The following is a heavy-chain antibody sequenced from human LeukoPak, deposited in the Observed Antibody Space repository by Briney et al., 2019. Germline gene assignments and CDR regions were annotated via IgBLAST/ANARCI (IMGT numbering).Heavy chain of an antibody. CDR2: IYRSGST. J-gene: IGHJ4*02. CDR1: GGSVSSRNW. V-gene: IGHV4-4*02. CDR3: AREATSSFDY. Sequence: SGTLSLTCAVSGGSVSSRNWWSWVRQAPGKGLEWIGEIYRSGSTNYNPSLMGRVSISMDKSTDQVSLHLNSVTAADTAIYYCAREATSSFDYWGQGTLVTVSS.